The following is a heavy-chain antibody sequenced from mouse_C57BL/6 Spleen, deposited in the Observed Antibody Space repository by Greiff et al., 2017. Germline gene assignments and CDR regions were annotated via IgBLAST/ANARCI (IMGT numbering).Heavy chain of an antibody. D-gene: IGHD2-5*01. CDR2: IDPETGGT. Sequence: VQLQESGAELVRPGASVTLSCKASGYTFTDYEMHWVKQTPVHGLEWIGAIDPETGGTAYNQKFKGKAILTADKSSSTAYMELRSLTSEDSAVYYCTRWVYSKNAMAYWGQGTSVTVSS. V-gene: IGHV1-15*01. CDR3: TRWVYSKNAMAY. J-gene: IGHJ4*01. CDR1: GYTFTDYE.